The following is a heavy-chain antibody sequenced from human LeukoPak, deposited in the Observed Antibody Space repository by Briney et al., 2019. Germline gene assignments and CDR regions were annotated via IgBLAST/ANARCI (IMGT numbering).Heavy chain of an antibody. CDR1: GDSVSSNNAA. J-gene: IGHJ4*02. Sequence: SQTLSLTCAISGDSVSSNNAAWHWIRQSPSRGLEWLGRTCYKSKWYNDYALSVESRITINPDTSKNQFSLQLNSVTPEDTAVYYCAREGWFLDSWGQGTLVTVSS. D-gene: IGHD2-15*01. CDR2: TCYKSKWYN. CDR3: AREGWFLDS. V-gene: IGHV6-1*01.